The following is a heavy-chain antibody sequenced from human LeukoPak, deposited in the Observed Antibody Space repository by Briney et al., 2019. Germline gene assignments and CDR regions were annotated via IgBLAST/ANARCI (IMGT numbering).Heavy chain of an antibody. V-gene: IGHV3-48*03. CDR2: ISTAGGTI. D-gene: IGHD3-3*01. Sequence: GGSLRLSCAASGFTFSSYEMNWVRQAPGKGLEWVSHISTAGGTIYYADSVKGRFTISRDNSKNTLYLQMNSLRAEDTALYSCAKCAKTPEGGSGRCNWFDTWGQGTLVIVSS. CDR1: GFTFSSYE. CDR3: AKCAKTPEGGSGRCNWFDT. J-gene: IGHJ5*02.